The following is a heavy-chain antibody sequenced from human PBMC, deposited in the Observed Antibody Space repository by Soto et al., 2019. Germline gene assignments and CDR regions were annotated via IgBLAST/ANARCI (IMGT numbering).Heavy chain of an antibody. J-gene: IGHJ4*02. V-gene: IGHV1-2*04. CDR2: INPNSGGT. CDR1: GYTFTGYY. Sequence: ASVKVSCKASGYTFTGYYMHWVRQAPGQGLEWMGWINPNSGGTNYAQKFQGWVTMTRDTSISTAYMELSRLRSDDTAVYYCAREGDRTANPFDCWGPGTLVTVSS. D-gene: IGHD1-1*01. CDR3: AREGDRTANPFDC.